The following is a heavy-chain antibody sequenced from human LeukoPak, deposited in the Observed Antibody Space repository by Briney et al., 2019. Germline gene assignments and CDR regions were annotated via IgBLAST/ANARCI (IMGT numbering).Heavy chain of an antibody. CDR3: AKDPSIHLAYYYFDY. J-gene: IGHJ4*02. D-gene: IGHD2-21*01. CDR1: GFTFSSYA. CDR2: ISGSGGAI. V-gene: IGHV3-23*01. Sequence: GGSLRLSCAASGFTFSSYAMSWVRQAPGKRLEWVSAISGSGGAIKYADSVKGRFTISRDNSKNTVYLQMNSLRAEDTAVYYCAKDPSIHLAYYYFDYWGQGTLVTVSS.